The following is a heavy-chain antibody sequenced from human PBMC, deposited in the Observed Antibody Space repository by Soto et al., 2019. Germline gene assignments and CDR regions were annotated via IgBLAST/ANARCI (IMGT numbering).Heavy chain of an antibody. J-gene: IGHJ6*02. CDR2: INPIFGSA. V-gene: IGHV1-69*13. D-gene: IGHD2-8*01. Sequence: SVKVSCKAPGGTFTSYAINWVRQAPGQGLEWMGGINPIFGSANYAQKFQGRVTMTADASTSTAYMELSSLRSDDAAVYYCARAPKGFTLMRYYSYGMDVWGQGTMVTVSS. CDR1: GGTFTSYA. CDR3: ARAPKGFTLMRYYSYGMDV.